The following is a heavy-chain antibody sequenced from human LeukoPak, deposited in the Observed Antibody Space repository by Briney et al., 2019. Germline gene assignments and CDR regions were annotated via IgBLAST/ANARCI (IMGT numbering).Heavy chain of an antibody. CDR3: ARDPYSSGWLDY. CDR1: GDSVSSNSAT. D-gene: IGHD6-19*01. Sequence: SQTLSLTCAISGDSVSSNSATWNWIRPSPSRGLEWLGRTYYRSKWYNDYALSVKSRITINPDTSRTRFSLQLNSVTPEDTAVYYCARDPYSSGWLDYWGQGSLVTVSS. CDR2: TYYRSKWYN. V-gene: IGHV6-1*01. J-gene: IGHJ4*02.